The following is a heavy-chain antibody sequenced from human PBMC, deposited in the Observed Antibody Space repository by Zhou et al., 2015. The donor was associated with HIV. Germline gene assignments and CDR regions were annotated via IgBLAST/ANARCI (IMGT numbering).Heavy chain of an antibody. CDR3: ARSDERAAAVGTYYYYGMDV. CDR2: IIPIFGTA. Sequence: QVQLVQSGAEVKKPGSSVKVSCKASGGTFSSYAISWVRQAPGQGLEWMGGIIPIFGTANYAQKFQGRVTITADESTSTAYMELSSLRSEDTAVYYCARSDERAAAVGTYYYYGMDVWGQGTTVTVSS. CDR1: GGTFSSYA. V-gene: IGHV1-69*12. J-gene: IGHJ6*02. D-gene: IGHD6-13*01.